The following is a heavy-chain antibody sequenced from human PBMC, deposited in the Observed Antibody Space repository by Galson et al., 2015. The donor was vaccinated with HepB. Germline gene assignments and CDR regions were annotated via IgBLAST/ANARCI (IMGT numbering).Heavy chain of an antibody. Sequence: SETLSLTCTVSGGSISTYFWTWIRQPPGKGPEWIGYIFYSGITNYNSSLKSRVTISVDTSKKQFSLKLSSVTAADTAVYYCARGDPNRKFDYWGRGTLVTVSS. CDR3: ARGDPNRKFDY. CDR2: IFYSGIT. J-gene: IGHJ4*02. CDR1: GGSISTYF. D-gene: IGHD5-24*01. V-gene: IGHV4-59*01.